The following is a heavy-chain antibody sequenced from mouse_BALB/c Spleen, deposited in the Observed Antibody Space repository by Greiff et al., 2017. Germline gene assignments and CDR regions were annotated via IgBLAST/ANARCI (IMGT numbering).Heavy chain of an antibody. J-gene: IGHJ2*01. CDR3: ASIYYGNWDFDY. D-gene: IGHD2-1*01. V-gene: IGHV2-6-4*01. Sequence: QVHVKQSGPGLVAPSQSLSITCTVSGFSLSRYSVHWVRQPPGKGLEWLGMIWGGGSTDYNSALKSRLSISKDNSKSQVFLKMNSLQTDDTAMYYCASIYYGNWDFDYWGQGTTLTVSS. CDR2: IWGGGST. CDR1: GFSLSRYS.